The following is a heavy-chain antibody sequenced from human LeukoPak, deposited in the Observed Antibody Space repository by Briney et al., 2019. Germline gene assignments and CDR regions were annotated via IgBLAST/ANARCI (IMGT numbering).Heavy chain of an antibody. D-gene: IGHD3-10*01. CDR3: ARGGGYYGSGSYPDY. V-gene: IGHV3-30-3*01. J-gene: IGHJ4*02. CDR2: ISYDGSNK. CDR1: GFTFSSYA. Sequence: GGSLRLSCAASGFTFSSYAMHWVRQAPGKGLEWVAVISYDGSNKYYADSVKGRFTISRDNSKNTLYLQMNSLRAEDTAVYYCARGGGYYGSGSYPDYWGQGTLVTVSS.